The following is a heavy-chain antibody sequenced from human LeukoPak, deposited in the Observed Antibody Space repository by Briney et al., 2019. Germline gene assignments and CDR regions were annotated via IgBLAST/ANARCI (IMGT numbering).Heavy chain of an antibody. V-gene: IGHV1-18*01. Sequence: ASVTVSCKASGYTFTSYGISWVRQAPGQGLEWMGWISAYNGNTNYAQKLQGRVTMTTDTSTSTAYMELRSLRSDDTAVYYCARVDYYDSSGYYYLDYWGQGTLVTVSS. CDR1: GYTFTSYG. D-gene: IGHD3-22*01. CDR3: ARVDYYDSSGYYYLDY. J-gene: IGHJ4*02. CDR2: ISAYNGNT.